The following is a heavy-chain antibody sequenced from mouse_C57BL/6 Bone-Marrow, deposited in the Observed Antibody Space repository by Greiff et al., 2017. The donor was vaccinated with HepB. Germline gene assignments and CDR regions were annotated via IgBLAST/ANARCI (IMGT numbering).Heavy chain of an antibody. J-gene: IGHJ3*01. Sequence: ESGPGLVKPSQSLSLTCSVTGYSITSGYYWNWIRQFPGNKLEWMGYISYDGSNNYNPSLKNRISITRDTSKNQFFLKLNSVTTEDTATYYCARGFSHYYGSRKGFAYWGQGTLVTVSA. CDR3: ARGFSHYYGSRKGFAY. CDR2: ISYDGSN. CDR1: GYSITSGYY. V-gene: IGHV3-6*01. D-gene: IGHD1-1*01.